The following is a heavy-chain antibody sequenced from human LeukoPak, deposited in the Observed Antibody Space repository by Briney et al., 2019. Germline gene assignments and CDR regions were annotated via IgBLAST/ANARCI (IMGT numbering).Heavy chain of an antibody. J-gene: IGHJ4*02. CDR1: GFTFSSYW. CDR2: IYSGGST. CDR3: ARGGSGYYYPG. Sequence: GGSLRLSCAASGFTFSSYWMHWVRQAPGKGLEWVSVIYSGGSTYYTDSVKGRFTLSRDNSKNTLYLQMNSLRAEDTAVYYCARGGSGYYYPGWGQGTLVTVSS. V-gene: IGHV3-66*01. D-gene: IGHD3-22*01.